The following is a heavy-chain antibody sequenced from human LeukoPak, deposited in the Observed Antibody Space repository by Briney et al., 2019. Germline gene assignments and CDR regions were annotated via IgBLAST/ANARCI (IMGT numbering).Heavy chain of an antibody. CDR1: GYTFTSYE. J-gene: IGHJ6*03. V-gene: IGHV1-8*01. Sequence: GASVKVSCKASGYTFTSYEINWVRQATGQGLEWMGWMNPNSGNTGYAQKFQGRVTMTRNTSISTAYMELSSLRSEDTAVYYCAIPPPYCSSTSCSYYYYMDVWGEGTTVTVSS. D-gene: IGHD2-2*01. CDR3: AIPPPYCSSTSCSYYYYMDV. CDR2: MNPNSGNT.